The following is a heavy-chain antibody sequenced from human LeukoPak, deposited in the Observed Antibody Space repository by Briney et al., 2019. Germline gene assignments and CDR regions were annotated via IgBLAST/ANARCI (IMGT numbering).Heavy chain of an antibody. Sequence: ASVKVSCKASGGTFSCYAISWVRQAPGQGLEWVGGIIPIFGTANYAHKFQGRVTITADESTSTAYMELSSLRSEDTAVYYCARGGEVRDAFDIWGEGTMVGVSS. CDR2: IIPIFGTA. J-gene: IGHJ3*02. D-gene: IGHD2-2*01. CDR3: ARGGEVRDAFDI. CDR1: GGTFSCYA. V-gene: IGHV1-69*13.